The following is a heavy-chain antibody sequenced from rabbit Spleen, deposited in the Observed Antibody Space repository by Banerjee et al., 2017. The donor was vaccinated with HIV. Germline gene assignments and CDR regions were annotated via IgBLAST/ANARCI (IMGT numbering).Heavy chain of an antibody. Sequence: QLEESAGGLVQPGGSLRLSCKASGFTLSSYYMNWVRQAPGKGLEWIGYIDPVFGITYYANWVNGRFSISRENAQNTVFLQMTSLTAADTATYFCARRDVGYGYGTPLDLWGPGTLVTVS. V-gene: IGHV1S7*01. D-gene: IGHD6-1*01. CDR1: GFTLSSYY. CDR3: ARRDVGYGYGTPLDL. J-gene: IGHJ4*01. CDR2: IDPVFGIT.